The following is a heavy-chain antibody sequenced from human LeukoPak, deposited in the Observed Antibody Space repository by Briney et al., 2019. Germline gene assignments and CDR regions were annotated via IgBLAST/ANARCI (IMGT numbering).Heavy chain of an antibody. V-gene: IGHV1-2*02. D-gene: IGHD2-15*01. J-gene: IGHJ4*02. CDR3: ARDGGLDF. CDR1: RYTFSAYY. CDR2: INVNSGDT. Sequence: ASVKASCKASRYTFSAYYIHWLRQAPGQGLEWMGWINVNSGDTNSAPNFQGRVTLTRDMSSNTAYTEVTKLTLDDTAVFYCARDGGLDFWGQGTLVTVSS.